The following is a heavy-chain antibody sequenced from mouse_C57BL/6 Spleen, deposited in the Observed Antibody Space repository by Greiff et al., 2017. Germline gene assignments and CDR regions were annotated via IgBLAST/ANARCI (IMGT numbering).Heavy chain of an antibody. D-gene: IGHD1-1*01. J-gene: IGHJ1*03. V-gene: IGHV1-69*01. CDR1: GYTFTSYW. Sequence: VQLQQPGAELVMPGASVKLSCKASGYTFTSYWMHWVKQRPGQGLEWIGVIHPSGSYTNYNQKFKGKSTLTVDKSSSTAYMQLSRLTSEDSAVYYRARVSSPYWYFDVWGTGTTVTVSS. CDR2: IHPSGSYT. CDR3: ARVSSPYWYFDV.